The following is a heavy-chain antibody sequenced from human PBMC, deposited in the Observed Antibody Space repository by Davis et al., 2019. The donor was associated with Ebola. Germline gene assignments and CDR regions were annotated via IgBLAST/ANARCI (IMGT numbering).Heavy chain of an antibody. V-gene: IGHV1-2*02. CDR3: ARGDWASDSGSYYKLDP. D-gene: IGHD3-10*01. CDR2: INPSTGAK. Sequence: ASVKVSCKASGYTFTGYYIHWVRPAPGQGLEWMGWINPSTGAKYSVQRFQGRVTLTRDTSITTAYMELSRLKSDDPAAYYCARGDWASDSGSYYKLDPWGQGTLVTVSS. J-gene: IGHJ5*02. CDR1: GYTFTGYY.